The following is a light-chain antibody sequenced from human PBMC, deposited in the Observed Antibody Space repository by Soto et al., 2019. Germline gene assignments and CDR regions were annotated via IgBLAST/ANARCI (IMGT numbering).Light chain of an antibody. CDR2: DAS. CDR3: QQRSTWPLT. V-gene: IGKV3-11*01. J-gene: IGKJ4*01. Sequence: EIVLTQSPATLSLSPVERATLSCRASQIVSSYLGSYQQKPGQSPRLLVYDASNSATGILARFSGSGSRTDFTLTISSLEPEDFAVYYCQQRSTWPLTFGRETKVEIK. CDR1: QIVSSY.